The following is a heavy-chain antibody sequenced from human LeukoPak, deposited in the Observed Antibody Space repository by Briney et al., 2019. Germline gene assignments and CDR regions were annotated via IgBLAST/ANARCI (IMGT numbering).Heavy chain of an antibody. CDR3: ASSSGWYDYYYYYGMDV. CDR1: GGSISSSSYY. CDR2: IYYSGST. D-gene: IGHD6-19*01. J-gene: IGHJ6*02. V-gene: IGHV4-39*07. Sequence: SETLSLTCTVSGGSISSSSYYWGWIRQPPGKGLEWIGSIYYSGSTYYNPSLKSRVTISVDTSKNQFSLKLSSVTAADTAVYYCASSSGWYDYYYYYGMDVWGQGTTVTVSS.